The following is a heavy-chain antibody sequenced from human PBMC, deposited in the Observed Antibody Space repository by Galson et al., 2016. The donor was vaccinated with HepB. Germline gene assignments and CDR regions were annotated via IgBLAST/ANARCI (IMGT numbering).Heavy chain of an antibody. J-gene: IGHJ4*01. CDR1: GYTFTRYW. CDR3: ARFYESTGYCGY. CDR2: IYPGDSDT. D-gene: IGHD3-22*01. V-gene: IGHV5-51*01. Sequence: QSGAEVKKPGESLKISCKGSGYTFTRYWIGWVRQMPGKGLESMGIIYPGDSDTRYSPSFQGQVTMSADKSISTAYLQWSSLKAADTAMYHCARFYESTGYCGYWGHGTLVTVSS.